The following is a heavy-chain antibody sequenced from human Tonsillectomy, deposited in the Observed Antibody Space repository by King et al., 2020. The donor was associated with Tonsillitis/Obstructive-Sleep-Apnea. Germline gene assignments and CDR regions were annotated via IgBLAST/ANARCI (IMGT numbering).Heavy chain of an antibody. Sequence: VQLVESGGGLVQPGGSLRLSCAASGFTFSSYDMHWVRQTTGKGLEWVSAIGTAGDTYYPGSVKGRFTISSENAKNSLYLQMQSLRAGDTAVYYCARGNYRWEVGAPPDYWGQGTLVTVSS. CDR1: GFTFSSYD. CDR2: IGTAGDT. D-gene: IGHD1-26*01. V-gene: IGHV3-13*04. CDR3: ARGNYRWEVGAPPDY. J-gene: IGHJ4*02.